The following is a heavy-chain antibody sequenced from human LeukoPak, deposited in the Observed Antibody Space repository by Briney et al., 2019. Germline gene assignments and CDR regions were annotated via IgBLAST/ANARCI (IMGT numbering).Heavy chain of an antibody. D-gene: IGHD5-12*01. CDR2: INHSGST. J-gene: IGHJ3*02. CDR3: ARVDIVATLHAFDI. Sequence: SETLSLTCAVYGGSFSGYYWSWIRQPPGKGLEWIGEINHSGSTNYNPSLKSRVTISVDRSKNQFSLKLSSVTAADTAVYYCARVDIVATLHAFDIWGQGTMVTVSS. CDR1: GGSFSGYY. V-gene: IGHV4-34*01.